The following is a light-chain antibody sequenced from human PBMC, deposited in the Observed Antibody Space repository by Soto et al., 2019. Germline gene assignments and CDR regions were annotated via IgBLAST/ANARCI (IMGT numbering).Light chain of an antibody. J-gene: IGKJ1*01. CDR3: QQYNNWPPWT. CDR1: QSVSSD. V-gene: IGKV3-15*01. CDR2: GAS. Sequence: EIVMTQSPATLSVSPGERATLSCRASQSVSSDLAWYQQKPGQAPRLLIYGASTRVTGIPARFGGSGSGTDFTLTISSLQSEDFAVYYCQQYNNWPPWTFGQGTKVEIK.